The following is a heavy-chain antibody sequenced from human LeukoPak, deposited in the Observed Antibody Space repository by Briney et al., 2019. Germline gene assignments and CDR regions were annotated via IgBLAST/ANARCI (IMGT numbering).Heavy chain of an antibody. D-gene: IGHD3-10*01. Sequence: GGSLRLSCAASGFTFSSYWMSWVRQSPGKGLEWVANIKPDGSERYFMDSVKGRFTISRDNAKNALYLEMNSLRAEDTAEYFCARERMYSGSGSTYPYYDYWGQGTLVTVSS. J-gene: IGHJ4*02. CDR2: IKPDGSER. V-gene: IGHV3-7*01. CDR1: GFTFSSYW. CDR3: ARERMYSGSGSTYPYYDY.